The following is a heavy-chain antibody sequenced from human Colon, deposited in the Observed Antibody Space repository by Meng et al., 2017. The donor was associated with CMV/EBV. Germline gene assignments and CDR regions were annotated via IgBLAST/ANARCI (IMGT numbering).Heavy chain of an antibody. CDR3: ANPEIPRAGSSFNY. J-gene: IGHJ4*02. V-gene: IGHV1-2*02. D-gene: IGHD3-10*01. CDR2: INLNSGGR. CDR1: GYTFPSSN. Sequence: HVQVVLAGSEVEMPRACVKVTVNSYGYTFPSSNHAWERQRHGPGLELVGWINLNSGGRNSGQEFQGRGSMVSDTSTSTAYMELSSLTSADAAAYYCANPEIPRAGSSFNYWGQGTLVTVSS.